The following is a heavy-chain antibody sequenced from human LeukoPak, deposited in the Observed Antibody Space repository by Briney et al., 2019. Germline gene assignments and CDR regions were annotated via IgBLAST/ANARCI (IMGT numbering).Heavy chain of an antibody. CDR2: IYYSGST. CDR3: ARGPYPFDY. CDR1: GGSISSYY. J-gene: IGHJ4*02. Sequence: SETLSLTCTVSGGSISSYYWSWIRQPPGRGLEWIGYIYYSGSTNYNPSLKSRITMSVDTSKNQFSPKLSSVTAADTAVYYCARGPYPFDYWGQGTLVTVSS. V-gene: IGHV4-59*01. D-gene: IGHD2-2*01.